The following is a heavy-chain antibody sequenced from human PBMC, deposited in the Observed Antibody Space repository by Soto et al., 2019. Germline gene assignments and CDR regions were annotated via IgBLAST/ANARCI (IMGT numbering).Heavy chain of an antibody. V-gene: IGHV4-4*07. CDR2: IYATGTT. J-gene: IGHJ5*02. Sequence: SETLSLTCTVSGASISGFYWSWIRKSAGKGLEWIGRIYATGTTDYNPYLKSRVMMSVERTKKQFSLKLRSVSAADTAVYYCVRDGTKTLRDWFDPWGRGISVTVSS. CDR1: GASISGFY. CDR3: VRDGTKTLRDWFDP. D-gene: IGHD1-1*01.